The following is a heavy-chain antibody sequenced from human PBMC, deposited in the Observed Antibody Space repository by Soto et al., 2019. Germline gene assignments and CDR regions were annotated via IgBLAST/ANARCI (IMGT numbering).Heavy chain of an antibody. CDR1: GFTFSSYA. J-gene: IGHJ6*03. Sequence: GGSLRLSCAASGFTFSSYAMSWVHQAPGKGLEWVSAISGSGGSTYYADPVKGRFTISRDNSKNTLYLQMNSLRAEDTAVYYCAKSPLGGPAAMKDYYYYMDVWGKGTTVTVSS. CDR3: AKSPLGGPAAMKDYYYYMDV. D-gene: IGHD2-2*01. CDR2: ISGSGGST. V-gene: IGHV3-23*01.